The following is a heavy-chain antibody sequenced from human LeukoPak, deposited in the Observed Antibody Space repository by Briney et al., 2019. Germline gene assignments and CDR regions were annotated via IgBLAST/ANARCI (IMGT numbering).Heavy chain of an antibody. D-gene: IGHD3-22*01. J-gene: IGHJ4*02. CDR3: ARAAGFNEYYYDSSGYPYY. V-gene: IGHV7-4-1*02. CDR1: GYTFTSYA. Sequence: ASVKVSCKASGYTFTSYAMNWVRQAPGQGLEWMGWINTNTGNPTYAQGFTGRFVFSLDTSVSTAYLQISSLKAEDTAVYCCARAAGFNEYYYDSSGYPYYWGQGTLVTVSS. CDR2: INTNTGNP.